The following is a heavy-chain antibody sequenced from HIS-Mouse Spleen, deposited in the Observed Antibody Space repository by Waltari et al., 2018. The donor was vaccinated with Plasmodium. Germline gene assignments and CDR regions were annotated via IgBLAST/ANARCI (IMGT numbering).Heavy chain of an antibody. CDR1: GFSLSNARMG. V-gene: IGHV2-26*01. CDR3: ARFGATGAGDKEAFDI. D-gene: IGHD1-26*01. J-gene: IGHJ3*02. Sequence: QVTLKESGPVLVKPTETLTLTCTVSGFSLSNARMGVSWIRQPPGKALEWLAHIFSNDEKSYSTSLKSRLTISKETSKSQVFLTMTNMDPVDTATYYCARFGATGAGDKEAFDIWGQGTMVTVSS. CDR2: IFSNDEK.